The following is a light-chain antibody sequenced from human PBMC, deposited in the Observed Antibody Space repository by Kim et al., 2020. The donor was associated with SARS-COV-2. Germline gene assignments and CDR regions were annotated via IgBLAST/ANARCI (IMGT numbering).Light chain of an antibody. CDR3: LQTYNHPRT. CDR2: VGS. CDR1: QDIRND. V-gene: IGKV1-6*01. Sequence: ASVGDIVTITCRASQDIRNDLGWFQQRPGKAPKLLIYVGSSLHSGVPSRFRGSGSGSDFTLTISGLQPDDFATYYCLQTYNHPRTFGQGTKVDIK. J-gene: IGKJ1*01.